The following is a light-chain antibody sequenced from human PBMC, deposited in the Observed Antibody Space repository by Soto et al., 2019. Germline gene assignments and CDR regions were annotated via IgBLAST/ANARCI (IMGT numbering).Light chain of an antibody. CDR1: QGIGSW. CDR2: AAS. V-gene: IGKV1D-12*01. J-gene: IGKJ5*01. Sequence: DIQMTQSPSSVSASVGDRVTITCRASQGIGSWLAWYQQKPGKAPKLVIYAASSLQSGVPARFSGSGTGTDFTLTISSLQPEDFATYYCQQASSFPITFGQGTRLEIK. CDR3: QQASSFPIT.